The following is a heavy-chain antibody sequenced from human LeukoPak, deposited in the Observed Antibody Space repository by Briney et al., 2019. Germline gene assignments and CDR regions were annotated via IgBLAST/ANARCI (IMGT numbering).Heavy chain of an antibody. J-gene: IGHJ5*02. CDR1: GFTFSSYS. D-gene: IGHD3-3*01. V-gene: IGHV3-48*01. Sequence: PGGSLRLSCAASGFTFSSYSMNWVRQAPGKGLEWISYISSTSSTIYYADSVRGRFTISRDNAKNSLYLQMNSLRGEDTAVYYCARDREGIFGAAHRGWFDPWGQGTLVTVSS. CDR2: ISSTSSTI. CDR3: ARDREGIFGAAHRGWFDP.